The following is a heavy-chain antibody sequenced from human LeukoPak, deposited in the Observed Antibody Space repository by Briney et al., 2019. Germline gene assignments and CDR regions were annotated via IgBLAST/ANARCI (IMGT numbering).Heavy chain of an antibody. CDR3: ASSGSYEAGMDV. Sequence: PGGSLRLSCAASGFTLRSYTMNWVRQAPGKGLEWVSAISGSGGSTYYADSVKGRFTISRDNSKNTLYLQMNSLRAEDTAVYYCASSGSYEAGMDVWGQGTTVTVSS. CDR1: GFTLRSYT. V-gene: IGHV3-23*01. D-gene: IGHD3-10*01. J-gene: IGHJ6*02. CDR2: ISGSGGST.